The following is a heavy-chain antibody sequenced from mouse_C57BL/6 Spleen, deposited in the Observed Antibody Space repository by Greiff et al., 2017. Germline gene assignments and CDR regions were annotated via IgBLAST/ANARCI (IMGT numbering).Heavy chain of an antibody. D-gene: IGHD1-1*01. CDR2: ISNLAYSI. CDR3: ARFYYYYWYFDV. J-gene: IGHJ1*03. Sequence: EVKLVESGGGLVQPGGSLKLSCAASGFTFSDYGMAWVRQAPRKGPEWVAFISNLAYSIYYADTVTGRFTISRENAKNTLYLEMSSLRSEDTAMYYCARFYYYYWYFDVWGTGTTVTVSS. V-gene: IGHV5-15*01. CDR1: GFTFSDYG.